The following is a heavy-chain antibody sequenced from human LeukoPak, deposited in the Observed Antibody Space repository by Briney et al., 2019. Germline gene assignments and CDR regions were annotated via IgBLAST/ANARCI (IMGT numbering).Heavy chain of an antibody. CDR3: ARDGMITFGGDQYYFDY. V-gene: IGHV1-18*01. J-gene: IGHJ4*02. Sequence: ASVKVSCKASGYTFTSYGISWVRQAPGQGLEWMGWISAYNGNTNYAQKLQGRATMTTDTSTSTAYMELRSLRSDDTAVYYCARDGMITFGGDQYYFDYWGQGTLVTVSS. CDR1: GYTFTSYG. D-gene: IGHD3-16*01. CDR2: ISAYNGNT.